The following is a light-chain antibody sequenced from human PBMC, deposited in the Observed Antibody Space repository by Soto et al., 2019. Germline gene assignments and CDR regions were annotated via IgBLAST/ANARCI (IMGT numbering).Light chain of an antibody. Sequence: EIVMTQSPDSLAVSLGERATIKCKSSQTLLFGSNSKNYLAWYQQKPGQPPKLLIYSASTRESGVPDRFSGSGSGTDSTLTISSLQAADVAVYYCQQYYTAPRWTFGQGTKVEI. V-gene: IGKV4-1*01. CDR2: SAS. CDR1: QTLLFGSNSKNY. J-gene: IGKJ1*01. CDR3: QQYYTAPRWT.